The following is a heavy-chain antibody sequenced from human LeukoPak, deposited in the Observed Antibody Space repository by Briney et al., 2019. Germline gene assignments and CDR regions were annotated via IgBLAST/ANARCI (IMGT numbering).Heavy chain of an antibody. Sequence: GGSLRLSCAASGFTLSSFGMNWVRQAPGKGLEWLSYISSGGTIYYAESVKGRFTISRDNAKNSLFLRMNCLRAEDTAIYYCARRFDSWGQGTLVTV. CDR3: ARRFDS. CDR2: ISSGGTI. J-gene: IGHJ4*02. CDR1: GFTLSSFG. V-gene: IGHV3-48*03.